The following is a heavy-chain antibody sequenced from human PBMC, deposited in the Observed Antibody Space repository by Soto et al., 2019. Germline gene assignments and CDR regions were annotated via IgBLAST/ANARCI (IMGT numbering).Heavy chain of an antibody. D-gene: IGHD5-18*01. J-gene: IGHJ6*02. V-gene: IGHV4-39*01. CDR3: ARRVDTAMVHESYYYYYGMDV. CDR1: GCSISSSSNY. Sequence: SETLSLSCTVSGCSISSSSNYWGWLAQRPGKGLEWNGSSYYSGSTYSNPFVKSRATTSVDTTKNQYPLMNSPVTAAATAEYYCARRVDTAMVHESYYYYYGMDVWGQGTTVTVSS. CDR2: SYYSGST.